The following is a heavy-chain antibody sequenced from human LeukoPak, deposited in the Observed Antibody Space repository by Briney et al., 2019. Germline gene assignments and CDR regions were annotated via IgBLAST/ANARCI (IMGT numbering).Heavy chain of an antibody. CDR1: GFTFSSYA. V-gene: IGHV3-30-3*01. D-gene: IGHD3-3*01. Sequence: GRSLRLSCAASGFTFSSYAMHWVRQAPGKGLEWVAVISYDGSNKYYADSVKGRFTISRDNSKNTLYLQMNSLRAEDTAVYYCAIEYYDFWSGYFETGRAHFDYWGQGTLVTVSS. CDR2: ISYDGSNK. CDR3: AIEYYDFWSGYFETGRAHFDY. J-gene: IGHJ4*02.